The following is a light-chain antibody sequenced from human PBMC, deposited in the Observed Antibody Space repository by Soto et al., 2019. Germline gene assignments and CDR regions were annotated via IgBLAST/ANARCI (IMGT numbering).Light chain of an antibody. CDR2: LEGSGSY. Sequence: QSVLTHSSSASASLGSSVKLTCTLSSGHSSYIIAWHQQQPGKAPRYLMKLEGSGSYNKGSGVPDRFSGSSSGADRYLTISNLQSEDEAEYYCETWDSNTRVFGGGTKLTVL. V-gene: IGLV4-60*03. CDR3: ETWDSNTRV. J-gene: IGLJ2*01. CDR1: SGHSSYI.